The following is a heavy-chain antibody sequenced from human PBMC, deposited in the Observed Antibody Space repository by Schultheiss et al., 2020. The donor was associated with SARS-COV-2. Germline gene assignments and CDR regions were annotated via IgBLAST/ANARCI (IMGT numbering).Heavy chain of an antibody. J-gene: IGHJ4*02. D-gene: IGHD6-6*01. V-gene: IGHV3-48*03. Sequence: GGSLRLSCAASGFTFSSYEMKWVRQAPGKGLEWVSYISSSGSTIYYADSVKGRFTISRDNAKNSLYLQMNSLRAEDTAVYYCARNAARLITRAQFDYWGQGTLVTVSS. CDR3: ARNAARLITRAQFDY. CDR1: GFTFSSYE. CDR2: ISSSGSTI.